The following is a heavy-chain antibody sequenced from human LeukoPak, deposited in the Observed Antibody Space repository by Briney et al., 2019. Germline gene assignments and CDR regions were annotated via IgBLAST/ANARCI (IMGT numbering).Heavy chain of an antibody. CDR3: ARGRLHYYYMDV. CDR1: GYTFTSYG. J-gene: IGHJ6*03. Sequence: EASVKVSCKASGYTFTSYGISWVRQATGQGLEWMGWMNPNSGNTGYAQKFQGRVTMTRNTSISTAYMELSSLRSEDTAVYYCARGRLHYYYMDVWGKGTTVTVSS. CDR2: MNPNSGNT. V-gene: IGHV1-8*02. D-gene: IGHD2-15*01.